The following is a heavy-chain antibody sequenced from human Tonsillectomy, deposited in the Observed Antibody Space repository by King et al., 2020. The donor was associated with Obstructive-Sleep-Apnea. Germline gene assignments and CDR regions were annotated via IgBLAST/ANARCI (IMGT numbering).Heavy chain of an antibody. CDR1: GFTFKNAW. CDR2: IKSKTEGGTP. Sequence: VQLVESGGGLVEPGGSLRLSCAASGFTFKNAWMSWVRQAPGKGLEWVGRIKSKTEGGTPDYPAPVKGRFTISRDDSKNTLYLQMNCLRTEDTAVYYCTTSKSVYTFSWGQGTLVTVSS. CDR3: TTSKSVYTFS. D-gene: IGHD2-2*02. V-gene: IGHV3-15*01. J-gene: IGHJ5*02.